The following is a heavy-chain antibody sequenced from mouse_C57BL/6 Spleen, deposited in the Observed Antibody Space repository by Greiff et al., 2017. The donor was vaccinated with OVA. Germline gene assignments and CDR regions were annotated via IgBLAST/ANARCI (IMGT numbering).Heavy chain of an antibody. Sequence: EVQRVESGPGMVKPSQSLSLTCTVTGYSITSGYDWHWIRHFPGNKLEWMGYISYSGSTNYNPSLKSRISITHDTSKNHFFLKLNSVTTEDTATYYCARESRYFDVWGTGTTVTVSS. J-gene: IGHJ1*03. V-gene: IGHV3-1*01. CDR1: GYSITSGYD. CDR2: ISYSGST. CDR3: ARESRYFDV.